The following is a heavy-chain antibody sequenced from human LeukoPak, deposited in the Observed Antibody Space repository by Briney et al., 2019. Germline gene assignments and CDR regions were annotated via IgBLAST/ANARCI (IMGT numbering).Heavy chain of an antibody. Sequence: GGSLRLSCAASGFTFSTYAMSWVRQAPGKGLEWVSAISGSGGTTYYADSVKGRFTISRDNSKNTLYLLMNTLRAEDTAVYYCAKTPNYYYYYMDVWGKGTTVTVSS. CDR2: ISGSGGTT. CDR3: AKTPNYYYYYMDV. V-gene: IGHV3-23*01. J-gene: IGHJ6*03. CDR1: GFTFSTYA.